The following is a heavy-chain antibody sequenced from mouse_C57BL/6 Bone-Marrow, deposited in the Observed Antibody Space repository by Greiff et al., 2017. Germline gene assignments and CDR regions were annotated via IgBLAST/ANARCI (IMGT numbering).Heavy chain of an antibody. V-gene: IGHV1-82*01. CDR1: GYAFSSSW. CDR3: ATNTLYGSPWYFDV. J-gene: IGHJ1*03. D-gene: IGHD1-1*01. Sequence: QVQLKESGPELVKPGASVQISCKASGYAFSSSWMNWVKQRPGKGLEWIGRIYPGDGDTNYNGKFKGKATLTADKSSSTAYMQLSSLTSEDSAVYFCATNTLYGSPWYFDVWGTGTTVTVSS. CDR2: IYPGDGDT.